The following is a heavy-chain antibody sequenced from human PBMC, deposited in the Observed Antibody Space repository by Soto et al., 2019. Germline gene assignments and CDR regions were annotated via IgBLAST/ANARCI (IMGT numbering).Heavy chain of an antibody. CDR3: AKDGLSDSPSAIDY. Sequence: GGSLRLSCAASGFTFSSYAMHWVRQAPGKGLEWVAVISYDGSNKYYADSVKGRFTISRDNSKNTLFLQMNSLRDEDTAIYYCAKDGLSDSPSAIDYWGQGTRVTVSS. CDR2: ISYDGSNK. CDR1: GFTFSSYA. D-gene: IGHD6-13*01. J-gene: IGHJ4*02. V-gene: IGHV3-30-3*01.